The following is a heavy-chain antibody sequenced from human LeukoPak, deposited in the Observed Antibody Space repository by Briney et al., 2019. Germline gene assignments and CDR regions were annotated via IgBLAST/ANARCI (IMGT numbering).Heavy chain of an antibody. Sequence: GGSLRLSCAASGFTFSSYAMHWVRQAPGKGLEWVAVISYDGSNKYYADSVKGRFTISRDISKNTLSLQMNSLRAEDTALYYCARSLHYYGSGSYRVGYGMDVWGPGTTVTVSS. J-gene: IGHJ6*02. CDR1: GFTFSSYA. V-gene: IGHV3-30-3*01. D-gene: IGHD3-10*01. CDR2: ISYDGSNK. CDR3: ARSLHYYGSGSYRVGYGMDV.